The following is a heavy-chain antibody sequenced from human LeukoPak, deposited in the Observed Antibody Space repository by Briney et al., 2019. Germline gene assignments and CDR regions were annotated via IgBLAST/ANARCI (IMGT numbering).Heavy chain of an antibody. Sequence: GGSLRLSCAASGFTVSSNYMSWVRQAPGKGLEWVSVIYSGGSTYYADSVKGRFTISRDNAKNSLYLQMNSLRAEDTAVYYCARIWFGEPQGWGQGTLVTVSS. CDR3: ARIWFGEPQG. D-gene: IGHD3-10*01. CDR2: IYSGGST. J-gene: IGHJ4*02. CDR1: GFTVSSNY. V-gene: IGHV3-53*01.